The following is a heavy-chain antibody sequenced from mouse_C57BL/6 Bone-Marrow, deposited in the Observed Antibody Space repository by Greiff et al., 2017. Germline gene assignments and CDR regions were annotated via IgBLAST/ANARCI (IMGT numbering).Heavy chain of an antibody. Sequence: VQLQQSGAELARPGASVKLSCKASGYTFTSYGISWVKQRTGQGLEWIGEIYPRSGNTYYNEKFKGKATLTADKSSSPAYLELRSLTSEDSAVYFCARPIYYYGSRYWYFDVWGTGTTVTVSS. D-gene: IGHD1-1*01. CDR3: ARPIYYYGSRYWYFDV. V-gene: IGHV1-81*01. CDR2: IYPRSGNT. J-gene: IGHJ1*03. CDR1: GYTFTSYG.